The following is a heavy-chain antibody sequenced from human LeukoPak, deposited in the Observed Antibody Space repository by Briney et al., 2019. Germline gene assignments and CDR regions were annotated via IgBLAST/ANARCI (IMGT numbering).Heavy chain of an antibody. J-gene: IGHJ6*03. CDR3: ARDRQIHYYDSSGYPSYYYYYMDV. D-gene: IGHD3-22*01. V-gene: IGHV3-48*03. Sequence: GRSLRLSCAASGFTFSSYEMNWVRQAPGKGLEWVSYISSSGSTIYYADSVKGRFTISRDNAKNSLYLQMNSLRAEDTAVYYCARDRQIHYYDSSGYPSYYYYYMDVWGKGTTVTVSS. CDR1: GFTFSSYE. CDR2: ISSSGSTI.